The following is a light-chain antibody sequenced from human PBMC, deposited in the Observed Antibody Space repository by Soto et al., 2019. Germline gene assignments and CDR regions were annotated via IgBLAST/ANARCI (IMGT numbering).Light chain of an antibody. CDR2: AAS. CDR3: QQSYSTPRT. CDR1: QRISSY. Sequence: ESHMTHSASSLSSAVGDRVPSTCRASQRISSYLNWYQQKPGKAPKLLIYAASSLQSGVPSRFSGSGSGTDFTLTISSLQPEDFATYYCQQSYSTPRTFGQGTNV. J-gene: IGKJ1*01. V-gene: IGKV1-39*01.